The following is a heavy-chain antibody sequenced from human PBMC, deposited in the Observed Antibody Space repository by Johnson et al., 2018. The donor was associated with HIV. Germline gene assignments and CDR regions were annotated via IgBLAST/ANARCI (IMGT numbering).Heavy chain of an antibody. CDR1: GFTFSSYA. V-gene: IGHV3-74*01. CDR2: INNDGSST. J-gene: IGHJ3*02. Sequence: EVQLVESGGGVVQPGRSLRLSCTVSGFTFSSYAMHWVRQAPGKGLVWVSRINNDGSSTTYADSVKGRFTISRDNAKNTLYLQMNSLRAEDTAVYYCARDPRFGERGAFDIWGQGTKVTVSS. CDR3: ARDPRFGERGAFDI. D-gene: IGHD3-10*01.